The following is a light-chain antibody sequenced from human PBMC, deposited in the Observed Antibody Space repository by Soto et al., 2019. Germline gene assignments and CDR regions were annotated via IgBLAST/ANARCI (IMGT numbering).Light chain of an antibody. J-gene: IGKJ1*01. V-gene: IGKV1-5*03. CDR3: QQYNSYPWT. Sequence: DIQMTQSPSTLSASVGDRVTITCRASQSISSWLAWYQQKPGKAPKPLIYKASSLESGVPSRFGGSGSGTEFPLTISSLQPDDFATYYCQQYNSYPWTFGQGTKVEIK. CDR1: QSISSW. CDR2: KAS.